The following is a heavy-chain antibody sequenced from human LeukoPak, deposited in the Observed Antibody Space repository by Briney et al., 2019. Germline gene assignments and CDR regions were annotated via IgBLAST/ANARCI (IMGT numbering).Heavy chain of an antibody. V-gene: IGHV3-21*01. CDR3: ARGPQKNGHSSGYPGYFDY. D-gene: IGHD3-22*01. Sequence: GGSLRLSCAASGFSFSSYAMTWARQAPVKGLEWVSSISISSSYIYYADSVKGRFTISRDNAKNSLYLQMNSLRAEDTAVYYCARGPQKNGHSSGYPGYFDYWGQGTLVTVSS. CDR2: ISISSSYI. CDR1: GFSFSSYA. J-gene: IGHJ4*02.